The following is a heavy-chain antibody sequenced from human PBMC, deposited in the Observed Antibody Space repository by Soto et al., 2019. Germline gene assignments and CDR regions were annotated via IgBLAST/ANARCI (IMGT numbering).Heavy chain of an antibody. Sequence: QVQLEESGGGVVQPGRSLRLSCAASGSTFGSHGMHWVRQVPGKRLEWVALIWYDGSKSYYADSVKGRFTISRDNSRNTLYLQVDSLKIEYTAVYYCGRLRGTYFDSWGQGSLVTVSA. J-gene: IGHJ4*02. CDR3: GRLRGTYFDS. CDR1: GSTFGSHG. V-gene: IGHV3-33*01. CDR2: IWYDGSKS.